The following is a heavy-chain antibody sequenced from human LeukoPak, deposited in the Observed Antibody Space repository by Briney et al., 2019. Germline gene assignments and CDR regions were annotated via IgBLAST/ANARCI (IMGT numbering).Heavy chain of an antibody. D-gene: IGHD2-2*01. Sequence: ASVKVSCKASGYTFTGYYMHWVRQAPGQGLEWMGWINPNSGGTNYAQKFQGRVTMTRDTSISTAYMELSRLRSDDTAVYYCAREDCSSTSCYRLYSWFDPWGQGTLVTVSS. CDR1: GYTFTGYY. CDR2: INPNSGGT. CDR3: AREDCSSTSCYRLYSWFDP. J-gene: IGHJ5*02. V-gene: IGHV1-2*02.